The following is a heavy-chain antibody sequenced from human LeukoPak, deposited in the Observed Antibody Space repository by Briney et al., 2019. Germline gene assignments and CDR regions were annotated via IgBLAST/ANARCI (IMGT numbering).Heavy chain of an antibody. V-gene: IGHV4-59*11. CDR2: IYYSGRT. J-gene: IGHJ4*02. Sequence: SETLSLTCTVSGDSINPHYWSWIRQSPGRGLEWIGYIYYSGRTEYSPSLRSRVTISVDTSKNHFSLKLTSLTVADTAVYYCAMGPTSSGFEYWGQGALVTVSS. CDR3: AMGPTSSGFEY. CDR1: GDSINPHY. D-gene: IGHD3-10*01.